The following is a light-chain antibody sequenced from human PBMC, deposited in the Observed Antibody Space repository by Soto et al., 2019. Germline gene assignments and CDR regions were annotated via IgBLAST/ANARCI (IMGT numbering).Light chain of an antibody. CDR3: CSYVGRNTYV. Sequence: QAVVTQSPSVSGAPGQRVTISCTGSSSNIGAGYDVHWYQQLPGTAPKLLIYGNSDRASGVPDRFSGSKSGTSASLAITGLQAEDEADYYCCSYVGRNTYVFGTGTKLTVL. CDR1: SSNIGAGYD. J-gene: IGLJ1*01. V-gene: IGLV1-40*01. CDR2: GNS.